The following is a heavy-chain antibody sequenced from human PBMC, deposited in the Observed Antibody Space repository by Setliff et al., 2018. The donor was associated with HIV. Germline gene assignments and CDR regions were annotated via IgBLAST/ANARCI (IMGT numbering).Heavy chain of an antibody. V-gene: IGHV4-38-2*01. CDR2: IYHSGST. Sequence: PSETLSLTCGVSGYSISSGEFWGWIRQPPGKGLEWIGNIYHSGSTYYNPSLKSRVTISVDTSKNRFSLKLSSVTAADTAVYYCNIYYYYYMDVWGKGTTVTVSS. J-gene: IGHJ6*03. CDR1: GYSISSGEF. CDR3: NIYYYYYMDV.